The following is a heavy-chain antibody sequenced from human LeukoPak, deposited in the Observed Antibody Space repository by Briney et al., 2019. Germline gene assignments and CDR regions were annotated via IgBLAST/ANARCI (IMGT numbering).Heavy chain of an antibody. Sequence: SQTLSLTCTVSGGSISSYHWSWIRQPPGKGLEWIGNIYYSGSTNYNPSLKSRVTISLDTSKDQFSLKLSSVTAADTAVYYCARDEVRFPRVFQHWGQGTLVTVSS. D-gene: IGHD3-10*01. CDR1: GGSISSYH. J-gene: IGHJ1*01. CDR3: ARDEVRFPRVFQH. CDR2: IYYSGST. V-gene: IGHV4-59*01.